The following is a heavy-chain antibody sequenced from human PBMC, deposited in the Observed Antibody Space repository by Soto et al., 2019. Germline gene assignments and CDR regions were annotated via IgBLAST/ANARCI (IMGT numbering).Heavy chain of an antibody. V-gene: IGHV1-8*01. D-gene: IGHD3-10*01. CDR3: ARGLSSGRDYYYYYMDV. CDR1: GYTFTSYD. Sequence: ASVKVSCKASGYTFTSYDINWVRQATGQGLEWMGWMNPNSGNTGYAQKFQGRVTMTRNTSISTAYMELSSLRSEDTAVYYCARGLSSGRDYYYYYMDVWGKGTTVTVSS. CDR2: MNPNSGNT. J-gene: IGHJ6*03.